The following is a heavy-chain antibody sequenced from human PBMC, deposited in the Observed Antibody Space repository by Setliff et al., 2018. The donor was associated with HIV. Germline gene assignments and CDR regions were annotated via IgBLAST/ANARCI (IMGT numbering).Heavy chain of an antibody. V-gene: IGHV4-59*11. CDR3: AGHICGTTACYAVDV. D-gene: IGHD2-2*01. J-gene: IGHJ3*01. Sequence: SETLSLTCTVSGDSITGRWLSWIRQPPGKGLEWTGNIYHNGFANYNPSLKSRLTISVDTSKNQVSLTLSSVTPADTAVYYCAGHICGTTACYAVDVWGPGTMVTVSS. CDR2: IYHNGFA. CDR1: GDSITGRW.